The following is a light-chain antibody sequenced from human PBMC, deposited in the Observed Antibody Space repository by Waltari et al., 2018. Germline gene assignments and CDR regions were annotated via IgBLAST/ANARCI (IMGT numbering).Light chain of an antibody. CDR2: EVS. J-gene: IGLJ2*01. V-gene: IGLV2-8*01. Sequence: QSALTQPPSASGSPGQSVTISCTGTSSDVGGFDYVSWYQQHPGKVPRLMIYEVSKRPSGVPDRFSGSKSGNTASLTVCGLQVEDEADYYCSSFAGSSQMLFGGGTKLTVL. CDR1: SSDVGGFDY. CDR3: SSFAGSSQML.